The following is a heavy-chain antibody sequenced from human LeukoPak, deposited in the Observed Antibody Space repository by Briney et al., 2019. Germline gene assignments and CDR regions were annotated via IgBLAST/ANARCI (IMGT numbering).Heavy chain of an antibody. V-gene: IGHV4-34*01. CDR3: ARGIAYYYYYMDV. CDR1: GGSFSGYY. D-gene: IGHD6-13*01. J-gene: IGHJ6*03. Sequence: SETLSLTCAVYGGSFSGYYWSWIRQPPGKGLEWIGEINHSGSTNYNPSLKSRVTISVDTSKNQFSLKLSSVTTADTAVYYCARGIAYYYYYMDVWGKGTTVTVSS. CDR2: INHSGST.